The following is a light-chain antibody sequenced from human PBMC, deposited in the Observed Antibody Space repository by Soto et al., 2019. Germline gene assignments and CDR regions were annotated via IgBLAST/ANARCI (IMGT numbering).Light chain of an antibody. Sequence: QSVLTQPASVSGSLGQSITISCTGTSSDVGAYNYVSWYQQQPGKAPKLMISEVSNRPSGVSNRFSGSKSGNTPPLIISGLQAEDEADYYCSSHTTSSALQVFGSGTKVTVL. CDR2: EVS. CDR1: SSDVGAYNY. V-gene: IGLV2-14*01. CDR3: SSHTTSSALQV. J-gene: IGLJ1*01.